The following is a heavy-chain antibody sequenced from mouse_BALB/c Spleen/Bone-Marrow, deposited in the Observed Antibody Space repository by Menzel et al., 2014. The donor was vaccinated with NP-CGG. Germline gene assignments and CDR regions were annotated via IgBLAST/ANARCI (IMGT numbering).Heavy chain of an antibody. D-gene: IGHD4-1*01. CDR2: INSNGGST. V-gene: IGHV5-6-3*01. CDR3: ARGLGFFDY. Sequence: EVKLMESGGGLVQPGGSLKLSCAASGFTFSSYGMSWVRPTPDKRLELVATINSNGGSTYYPDSVKGRFTISRDNAKNTLYLQMSSLKSEDTAMYYCARGLGFFDYWGQGTTLTVSS. CDR1: GFTFSSYG. J-gene: IGHJ2*01.